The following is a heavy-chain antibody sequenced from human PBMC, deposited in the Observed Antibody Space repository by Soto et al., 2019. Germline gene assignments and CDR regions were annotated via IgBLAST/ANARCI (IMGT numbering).Heavy chain of an antibody. Sequence: VKVSCKVSGYTLTELSMHWVRQAPGKGLEWMGGFDAEDGETIYAQKFQGRVTMTGDTSTDTAYMELSSLRSEDTAVYYCARVSQSVALRAAFDFWGQGTIVTGSS. CDR3: ARVSQSVALRAAFDF. D-gene: IGHD3-3*02. CDR2: FDAEDGET. J-gene: IGHJ3*01. V-gene: IGHV1-24*01. CDR1: GYTLTELS.